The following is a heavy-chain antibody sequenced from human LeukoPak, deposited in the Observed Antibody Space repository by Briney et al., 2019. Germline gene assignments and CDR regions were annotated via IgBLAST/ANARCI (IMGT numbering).Heavy chain of an antibody. Sequence: ARSLRLAWAASGFTFSSYSMYWVRQPPRELLEYVSAISSNGGSTFYPNSVKGSFTISRDNSKNILYLQMDSLRAKYTAVYYCARNLVGATRDFDIWGQGTMVTVSS. CDR1: GFTFSSYS. J-gene: IGHJ3*02. CDR3: ARNLVGATRDFDI. CDR2: ISSNGGST. V-gene: IGHV3-64*01. D-gene: IGHD1-26*01.